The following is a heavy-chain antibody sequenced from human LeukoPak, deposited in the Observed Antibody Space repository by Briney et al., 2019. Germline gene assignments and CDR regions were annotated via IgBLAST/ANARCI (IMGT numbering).Heavy chain of an antibody. D-gene: IGHD5-24*01. CDR3: ARELWGDGYNSYAFDI. CDR1: GFTVSSNY. J-gene: IGHJ3*02. V-gene: IGHV3-66*01. CDR2: IYSGGST. Sequence: GGSLRLSCAASGFTVSSNYMSWVRQAPGKGLEWVSVIYSGGSTYYADSVKGRFTISRDNSKNTLYLQMNSLRAEDTAVYYCARELWGDGYNSYAFDIWGQGTMVTVSS.